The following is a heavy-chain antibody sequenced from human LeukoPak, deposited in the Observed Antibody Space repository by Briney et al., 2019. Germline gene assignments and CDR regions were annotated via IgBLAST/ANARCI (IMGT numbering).Heavy chain of an antibody. V-gene: IGHV3-53*01. CDR3: ARVRDGYNFAFDI. J-gene: IGHJ3*02. CDR1: GFTVSSSY. Sequence: GGSLRLSCAVSGFTVSSSYMSWVRQAPGKGLEWVSVIYSGGSTYYADSVKGRFTISRDNSKNTLYLQMNSLRAEDTAVYYCARVRDGYNFAFDIWGQGTMVTVSS. D-gene: IGHD5-24*01. CDR2: IYSGGST.